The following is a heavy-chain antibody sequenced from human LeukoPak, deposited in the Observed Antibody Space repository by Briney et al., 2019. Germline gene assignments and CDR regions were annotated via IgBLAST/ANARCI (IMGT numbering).Heavy chain of an antibody. CDR3: ALGPNYYYYYYMDV. J-gene: IGHJ6*03. V-gene: IGHV3-21*01. CDR2: ISSSSSYI. Sequence: GGSLRLSCAASGFTFSSYSMNWVRQAPGKGLEWVSSISSSSSYIYYADSVKGRFTISRDNAKNSLYLQMNSLRAEDTAVYYCALGPNYYYYYYMDVWGKGTTVTISS. CDR1: GFTFSSYS.